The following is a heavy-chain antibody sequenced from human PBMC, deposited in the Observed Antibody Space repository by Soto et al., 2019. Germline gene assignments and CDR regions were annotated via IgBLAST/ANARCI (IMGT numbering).Heavy chain of an antibody. CDR1: GFTFSSYS. CDR2: ISSSSSTI. CDR3: ARDTNYYGSGSYDY. Sequence: EVQLVESGGGLVQPGGSLRLSCAASGFTFSSYSMNWVRQAPGKGLAWVSYISSSSSTIYYADSVKGRFTISRDNAKNSLYLQMNSLRAEDTAVYYCARDTNYYGSGSYDYWGQGTLVTVSS. D-gene: IGHD3-10*01. V-gene: IGHV3-48*01. J-gene: IGHJ4*02.